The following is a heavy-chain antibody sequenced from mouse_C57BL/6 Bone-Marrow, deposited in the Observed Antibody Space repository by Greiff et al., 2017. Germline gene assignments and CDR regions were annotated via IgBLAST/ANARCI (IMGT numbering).Heavy chain of an antibody. CDR2: IWSGGST. CDR3: ASLYYGSSPYAMDY. CDR1: GFSLTSYG. J-gene: IGHJ4*01. Sequence: VKVVESGPGLVQPSQSLSITCTVSGFSLTSYGVHWVRQSPGKGLEWLGVIWSGGSTDYNAAFISRLSISKDNSKSQVFFKMNSLQADDTAIYYCASLYYGSSPYAMDYWGQGTSVTVSS. V-gene: IGHV2-2*01. D-gene: IGHD1-1*01.